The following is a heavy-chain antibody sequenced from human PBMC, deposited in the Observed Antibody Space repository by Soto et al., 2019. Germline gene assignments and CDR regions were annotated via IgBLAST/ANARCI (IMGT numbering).Heavy chain of an antibody. V-gene: IGHV3-30*04. D-gene: IGHD3-10*01. J-gene: IGHJ4*02. CDR2: ISFDGSSE. CDR1: GFTFSTYA. Sequence: LGGSLRVSCVVSGFTFSTYAMYWVRQAPGKGLEWVALISFDGSSEYYADSVKGRFTISRDNSKDTLYLQMNSLRAEDTAVFYCARSVRGVVNTGIDYWGQGTLVTVSS. CDR3: ARSVRGVVNTGIDY.